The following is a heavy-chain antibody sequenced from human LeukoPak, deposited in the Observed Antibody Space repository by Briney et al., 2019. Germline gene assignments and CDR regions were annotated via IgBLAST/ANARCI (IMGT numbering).Heavy chain of an antibody. Sequence: GESLKISCQGSGYSFTSYWIGWVRQMPGKGLEWMGIIYPGDSDTRYSPSFQGQVTISADKSISTAYLQWSSLKASDTAMYYCVRDLGTIPTYYNYDMDVWGQGTTVTVSS. CDR3: VRDLGTIPTYYNYDMDV. CDR1: GYSFTSYW. J-gene: IGHJ6*02. V-gene: IGHV5-51*01. CDR2: IYPGDSDT. D-gene: IGHD3-3*01.